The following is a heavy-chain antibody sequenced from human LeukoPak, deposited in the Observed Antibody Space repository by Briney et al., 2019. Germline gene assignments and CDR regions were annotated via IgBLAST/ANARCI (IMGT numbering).Heavy chain of an antibody. CDR2: ISHDGSNR. CDR1: AFTFSEYG. J-gene: IGHJ4*02. Sequence: PGGSLRLSCAASAFTFSEYGMHWGRQAPGKGLEWVAVISHDGSNRYYADSVKGRFTISRDNSKNTLFLQVNSLRTEDTAVYYCARDRGWFSDYWGQETLVTVSS. V-gene: IGHV3-30*03. D-gene: IGHD6-19*01. CDR3: ARDRGWFSDY.